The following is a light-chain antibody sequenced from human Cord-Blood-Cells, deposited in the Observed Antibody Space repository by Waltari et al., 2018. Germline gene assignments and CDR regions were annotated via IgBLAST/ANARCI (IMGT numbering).Light chain of an antibody. Sequence: DIVMTQSPLSLPVTPGEPASISCRSSQSLLHSNGYNYLDCYLQKPGQSPQLLIELVSTRASGVPDRFSCSGSGTDFTLKISRVEAEDVGVYYCMQALQTPFTFGPGTKWDI. CDR2: LVS. CDR3: MQALQTPFT. V-gene: IGKV2-28*01. CDR1: QSLLHSNGYNY. J-gene: IGKJ3*01.